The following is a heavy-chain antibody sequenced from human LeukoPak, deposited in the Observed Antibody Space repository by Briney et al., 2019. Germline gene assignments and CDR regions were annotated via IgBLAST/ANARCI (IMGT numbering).Heavy chain of an antibody. D-gene: IGHD1-14*01. CDR1: GGSISSSSYY. CDR2: IYYSGST. J-gene: IGHJ4*02. V-gene: IGHV4-39*01. Sequence: SETLSLTCTVSGGSISSSSYYWGWIRQPPGKGLEWIGNIYYSGSTYYNPSLKSRVTISVDTSKNQFSLKLSSVTAADTAVYYCARINHSVWGQGTLVSVSS. CDR3: ARINHSV.